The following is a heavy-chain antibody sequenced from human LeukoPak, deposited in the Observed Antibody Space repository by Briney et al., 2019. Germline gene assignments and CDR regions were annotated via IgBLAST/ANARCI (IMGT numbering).Heavy chain of an antibody. CDR3: AKDHYWSIDY. CDR2: IKGDGIST. CDR1: GVDFSSNW. V-gene: IGHV3-74*01. D-gene: IGHD3-3*01. Sequence: GGSLRLSCAASGVDFSSNWMHWVRHAPGQGLVWVSRIKGDGISTNYADSVKGRFTISRDIAKNTLYLQMNSLRAEDTGVYYCAKDHYWSIDYWGRGTLVTVSS. J-gene: IGHJ4*02.